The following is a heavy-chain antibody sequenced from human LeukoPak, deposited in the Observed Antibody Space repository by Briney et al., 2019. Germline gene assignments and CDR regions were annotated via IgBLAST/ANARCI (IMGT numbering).Heavy chain of an antibody. Sequence: ASVKVSCKASGYTFTGYFIHWVRQAPGQGLEWMGWINPNSGGTNYAQKFQGRGTMTRDTSISTAYMDLSRLRSDDTAVYYCAASTSYGYFDYWGQGTLVTVSS. J-gene: IGHJ4*02. D-gene: IGHD5-18*01. CDR3: AASTSYGYFDY. CDR1: GYTFTGYF. V-gene: IGHV1-2*02. CDR2: INPNSGGT.